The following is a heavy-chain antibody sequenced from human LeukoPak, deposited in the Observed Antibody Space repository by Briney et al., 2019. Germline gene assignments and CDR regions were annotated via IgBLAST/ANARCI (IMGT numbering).Heavy chain of an antibody. CDR3: AMRRVLWFGESDAFDI. V-gene: IGHV4-39*07. J-gene: IGHJ3*02. D-gene: IGHD3-10*01. CDR1: GGSISSSSYY. Sequence: SETLSLTCTVSGGSISSSSYYWAWIRQPPGKGLEWIGEINHSGSTNYNPSLKSRVTISVDTSKNQFSLKLSSVTAADTAVYYCAMRRVLWFGESDAFDIWGQGTMVTVSS. CDR2: INHSGST.